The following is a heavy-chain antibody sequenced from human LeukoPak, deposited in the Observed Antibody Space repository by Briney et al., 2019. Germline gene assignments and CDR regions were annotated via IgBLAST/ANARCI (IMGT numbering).Heavy chain of an antibody. J-gene: IGHJ4*02. CDR2: ISSSSSYI. CDR1: GFTFGAYA. D-gene: IGHD2-15*01. Sequence: GGSLRLSCTASGFTFGAYAMSWVRQAPGKGLEWVSSISSSSSYIYYADSVKGRFTISRDNAKNSLYLQMNSLRAEDTAVYYCARVAVWYCSGGSCYPPDYWGQGTLVTVSS. CDR3: ARVAVWYCSGGSCYPPDY. V-gene: IGHV3-21*01.